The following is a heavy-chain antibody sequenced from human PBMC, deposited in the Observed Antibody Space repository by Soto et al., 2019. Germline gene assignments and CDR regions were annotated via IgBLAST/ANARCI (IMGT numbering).Heavy chain of an antibody. CDR2: ISYDGSNK. D-gene: IGHD6-13*01. Sequence: QVQLVESGGGVVQPGRSLRLSCAASGFTFSSYAMHWVRQAPGKGLEWVAVISYDGSNKYYADSVKGRFTISRDNSKNTLYLQMNSLRAEDTAVYYCARDNGQQLDHYYYYYGMDVWGQGITVTVSS. J-gene: IGHJ6*02. V-gene: IGHV3-30-3*01. CDR3: ARDNGQQLDHYYYYYGMDV. CDR1: GFTFSSYA.